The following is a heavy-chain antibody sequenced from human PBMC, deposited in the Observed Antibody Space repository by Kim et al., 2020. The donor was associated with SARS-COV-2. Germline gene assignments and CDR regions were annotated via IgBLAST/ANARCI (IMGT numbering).Heavy chain of an antibody. J-gene: IGHJ6*02. V-gene: IGHV4-31*02. CDR3: ARSYSVGSPYGMDV. Sequence: HPSLKIRVNNSGDTSKNQFSLKLSSVTAADTAVYYCARSYSVGSPYGMDVWGQGTTVTVSS. D-gene: IGHD1-26*01.